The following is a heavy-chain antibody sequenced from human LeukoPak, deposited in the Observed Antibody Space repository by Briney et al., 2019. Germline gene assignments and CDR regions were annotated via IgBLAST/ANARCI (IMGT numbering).Heavy chain of an antibody. CDR2: IYHSRST. V-gene: IGHV4-30-2*01. D-gene: IGHD6-13*01. CDR3: ARGIAAAGYFDY. CDR1: GGSISGGGYS. J-gene: IGHJ4*02. Sequence: PSETLSLTCAVSGGSISGGGYSWSWIRQPPGKGLEWVGYIYHSRSTYYNPSLKSRVTISVDRSKNQFSLKLSSVTAADTAVYYCARGIAAAGYFDYWGQGTLVTVSS.